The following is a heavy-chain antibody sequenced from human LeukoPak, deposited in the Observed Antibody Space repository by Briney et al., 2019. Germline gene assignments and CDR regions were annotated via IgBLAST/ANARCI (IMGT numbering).Heavy chain of an antibody. CDR3: AREESIFGVVADAFDI. V-gene: IGHV1-46*01. J-gene: IGHJ3*02. CDR1: GYTFTSYG. D-gene: IGHD3-3*01. Sequence: ASVKVSCKASGYTFTSYGISWVRQAPGQGLEWMGIINPSGGSTSYAQKFQGRVTMTRDTSTSTVYMELSSLRSEDTAVYYCAREESIFGVVADAFDIWGQGTMVTVSS. CDR2: INPSGGST.